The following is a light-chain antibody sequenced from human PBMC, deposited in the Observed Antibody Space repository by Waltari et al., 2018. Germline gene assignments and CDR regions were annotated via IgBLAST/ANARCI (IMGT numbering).Light chain of an antibody. CDR3: GTWDSSLSAWV. CDR2: ANN. CDR1: SANIANNY. J-gene: IGLJ3*02. V-gene: IGLV1-51*01. Sequence: QSVLTQPPSVSAAPGQKVTISCYGSSANIANNYVSWYHHLPGTAPKVLIYANNKRPSGIPDRFSGSKSGASATLGISGLQTGDEADYYCGTWDSSLSAWVFGGGTKLTVL.